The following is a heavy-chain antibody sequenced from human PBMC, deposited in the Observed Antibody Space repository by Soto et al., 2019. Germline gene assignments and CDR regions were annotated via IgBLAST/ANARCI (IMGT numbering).Heavy chain of an antibody. D-gene: IGHD2-2*02. CDR2: IYYSGYT. Sequence: QLQLQESGQGLVKPSETLSLTCTVSGGSISSSSYYWGWIRQPPGKGLEWIGSIYYSGYTYYNPSPTSQVTISVDTSKVQFSLKLTSVTAADTAVYYCASHNGPLYVSYYYDMDVWGQGTTVTVSS. J-gene: IGHJ6*02. CDR1: GGSISSSSYY. CDR3: ASHNGPLYVSYYYDMDV. V-gene: IGHV4-39*01.